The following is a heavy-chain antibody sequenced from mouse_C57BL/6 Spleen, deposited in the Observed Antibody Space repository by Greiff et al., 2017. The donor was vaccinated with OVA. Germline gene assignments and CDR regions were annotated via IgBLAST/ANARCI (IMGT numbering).Heavy chain of an antibody. CDR2: IDPENGDT. D-gene: IGHD2-3*01. CDR3: THDGYYSY. V-gene: IGHV14-4*01. J-gene: IGHJ2*01. CDR1: GFNIKDDY. Sequence: VQLKESGAELVRPGASVKLSCTASGFNIKDDYMHWVKQRPEQGLEWIGWIDPENGDTEYASKFQGKATKTADTSSNTAYLQLSSLTSEDTAVYYCTHDGYYSYWGQGTTLTVSS.